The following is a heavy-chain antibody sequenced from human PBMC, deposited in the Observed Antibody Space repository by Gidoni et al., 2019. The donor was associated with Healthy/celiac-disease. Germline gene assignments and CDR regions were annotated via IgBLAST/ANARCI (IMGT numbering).Heavy chain of an antibody. D-gene: IGHD2-21*01. V-gene: IGHV4-38-2*02. CDR2: IYHSGST. CDR3: ARGQGLGWSDSFDY. CDR1: GYSISSGYY. Sequence: QVQLQESGPGLVKPSETLSLTCTVSGYSISSGYYWGWIRQPPGKGLEWIGSIYHSGSTYYNPSLKSRVTISVDTSKNQFSLKLSSVTAADTAVYYCARGQGLGWSDSFDYWGQGTLVTVSS. J-gene: IGHJ4*02.